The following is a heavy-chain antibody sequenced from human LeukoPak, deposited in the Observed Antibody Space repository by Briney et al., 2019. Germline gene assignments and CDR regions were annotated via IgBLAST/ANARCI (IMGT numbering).Heavy chain of an antibody. CDR2: IRSKAYGGTA. Sequence: GSLRLSCTTSGFPFDDYAMSWVRQAPGKGLEWVGFIRSKAYGGTAEYAASVKGRFTISGDDSKNIAYLQMNSLKTEDTAVYYCTRRYCSSIYCPRHFDFWGQGTLVTVSS. D-gene: IGHD2-2*01. CDR1: GFPFDDYA. V-gene: IGHV3-49*04. J-gene: IGHJ4*02. CDR3: TRRYCSSIYCPRHFDF.